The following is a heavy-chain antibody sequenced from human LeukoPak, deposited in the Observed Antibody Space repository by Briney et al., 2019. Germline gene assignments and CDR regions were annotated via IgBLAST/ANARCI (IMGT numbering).Heavy chain of an antibody. CDR3: ARRLSGAFDI. V-gene: IGHV4-39*01. CDR1: GGSISSSSYY. CDR2: IYYSGST. D-gene: IGHD3-10*01. J-gene: IGHJ3*02. Sequence: SETLSLTCTVSGGSISSSSYYWGWIRQPLGKGLEWIGSIYYSGSTYYNPSLKSRVTISVDTSKNQFSLKLSSVAAADTAVYYCARRLSGAFDIWGQGTMVTVSS.